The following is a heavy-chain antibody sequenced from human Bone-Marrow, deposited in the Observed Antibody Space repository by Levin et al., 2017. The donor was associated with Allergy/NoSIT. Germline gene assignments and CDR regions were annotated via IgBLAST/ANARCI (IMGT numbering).Heavy chain of an antibody. V-gene: IGHV1-8*01. J-gene: IGHJ4*02. Sequence: GESLKISCKASGYTFTSYDINWVRQATGQGLEWMGWMNPNSGNTGYAQKFQGRVTMTRNTSISTAYMELSSLRSEDTAVYYCARGENIVVVTATLGGVFDYWGQGTLVTVSS. CDR3: ARGENIVVVTATLGGVFDY. D-gene: IGHD2-21*02. CDR2: MNPNSGNT. CDR1: GYTFTSYD.